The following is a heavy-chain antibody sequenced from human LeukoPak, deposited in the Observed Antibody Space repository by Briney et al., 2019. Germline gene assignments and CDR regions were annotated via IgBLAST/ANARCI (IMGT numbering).Heavy chain of an antibody. CDR1: GDSISSPTYY. J-gene: IGHJ4*02. V-gene: IGHV4-39*01. D-gene: IGHD6-13*01. CDR2: IQYGGST. CDR3: AGHSGSWYAYIAY. Sequence: SETLSLTCTVSGDSISSPTYYWGWLRQPPGMGLEWIGSIQYGGSTHCNSSLESRVTISLDTSRNHFSLKLTSVTAADTAVYYCAGHSGSWYAYIAYWGQGSLVTVSS.